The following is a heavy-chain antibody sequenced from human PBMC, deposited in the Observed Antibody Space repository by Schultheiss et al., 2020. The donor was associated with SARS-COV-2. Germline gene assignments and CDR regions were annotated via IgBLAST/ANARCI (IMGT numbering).Heavy chain of an antibody. Sequence: GESLKISCAASGFTFSSYAMHWVRQAPGKGLEWVAVISYDGSNKYYADSVKGRFTISRDNSKNTLYLQMNSLRAEDTAVYYCARGVVVRSMDVWGQGTTVTVSS. CDR1: GFTFSSYA. V-gene: IGHV3-30*07. CDR3: ARGVVVRSMDV. CDR2: ISYDGSNK. J-gene: IGHJ6*02. D-gene: IGHD2-2*01.